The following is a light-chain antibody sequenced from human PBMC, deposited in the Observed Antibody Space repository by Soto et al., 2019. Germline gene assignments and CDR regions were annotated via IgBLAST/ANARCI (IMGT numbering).Light chain of an antibody. CDR3: LQDINYPWT. J-gene: IGKJ1*01. V-gene: IGKV1-6*01. CDR2: GAS. Sequence: IQMTQSPSTLSASVGDRVTITCRASQSISSYLNWYQQKPGKPPKVLIYGASNLQSGVPPRFSGSGSGTDFTLAISSLQPEDSATYYCLQDINYPWTFGQGTKVDIK. CDR1: QSISSY.